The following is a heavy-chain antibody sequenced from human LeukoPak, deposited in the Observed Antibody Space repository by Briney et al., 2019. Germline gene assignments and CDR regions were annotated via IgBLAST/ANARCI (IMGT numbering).Heavy chain of an antibody. J-gene: IGHJ3*02. CDR1: GFTFSSYA. Sequence: GGSLRLSCAASGFTFSSYAMHWVRQAPGKGLEWVAVISYDGSNKYYADSVKGRFTISRDNSKNTLYLQMNSLRAEDTAVYYCARAVDTAMAPKIRGGRDFDIWGQGTMVTVSS. D-gene: IGHD5-18*01. CDR2: ISYDGSNK. V-gene: IGHV3-30-3*01. CDR3: ARAVDTAMAPKIRGGRDFDI.